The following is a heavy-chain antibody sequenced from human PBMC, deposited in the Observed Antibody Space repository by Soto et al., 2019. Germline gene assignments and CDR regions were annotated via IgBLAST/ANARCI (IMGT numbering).Heavy chain of an antibody. CDR3: APSYYYGSGSPG. J-gene: IGHJ4*02. D-gene: IGHD3-10*01. CDR2: INHSGST. V-gene: IGHV4-34*01. CDR1: GGSFSGYY. Sequence: SETLSLTCAVYGGSFSGYYWSWIRQPPGKGLEWIGEINHSGSTNYNPSLKSRVTISVDTSKNQFSLKLSSVTAADTAAYYCAPSYYYGSGSPGWGQGTLVTVSS.